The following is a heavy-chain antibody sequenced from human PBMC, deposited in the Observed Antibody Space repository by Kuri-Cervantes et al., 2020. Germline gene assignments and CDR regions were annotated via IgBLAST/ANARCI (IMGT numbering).Heavy chain of an antibody. CDR1: GYTFTGYY. CDR3: ARDHRGSSTRRSGMDV. CDR2: INPNSGGT. Sequence: ASVKVSCKASGYTFTGYYMHWVRQAPGQGLEWMGWINPNSGGTNYAQKLQGRVTMTTDTSTSTAYMELRSLRSDDTAVYYCARDHRGSSTRRSGMDVWGQGTTVTVSS. V-gene: IGHV1-2*02. D-gene: IGHD2-2*01. J-gene: IGHJ6*02.